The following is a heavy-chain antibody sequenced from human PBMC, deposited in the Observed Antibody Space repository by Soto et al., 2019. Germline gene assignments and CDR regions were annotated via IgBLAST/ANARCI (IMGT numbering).Heavy chain of an antibody. CDR1: GGSISTNW. CDR2: IYHSGAT. V-gene: IGHV4-4*02. CDR3: ARHIAVSGTRGFDF. Sequence: QVQLQESGPGLMKPSETLSLTCAVSGGSISTNWWSWVRQPPGKGVEWIGEIYHSGATNYKPSLKQRVTMSVDKSQNHPSLNVNAVTAADTAVYYCARHIAVSGTRGFDFWGHGTRVTVSS. J-gene: IGHJ4*01. D-gene: IGHD6-19*01.